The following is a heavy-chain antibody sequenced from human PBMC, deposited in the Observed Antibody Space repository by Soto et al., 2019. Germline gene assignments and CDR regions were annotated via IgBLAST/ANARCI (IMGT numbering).Heavy chain of an antibody. V-gene: IGHV1-46*01. CDR3: ARPLIGNTVDL. CDR1: GYTFLNYF. CDR2: VDPSRGSA. Sequence: QGQLLQSGAEGKKPGASVKVSCQASGYTFLNYFIHWVRQAPGQRLEWIGIVDPSRGSADYAQKFQGRVTMTTDVSTRTVFMDLSSLTSEDTAVYYCARPLIGNTVDLWGQGTTVIVSS. J-gene: IGHJ3*01. D-gene: IGHD1-7*01.